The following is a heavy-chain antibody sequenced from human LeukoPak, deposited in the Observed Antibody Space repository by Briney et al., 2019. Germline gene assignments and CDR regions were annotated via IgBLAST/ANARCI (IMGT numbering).Heavy chain of an antibody. CDR1: GFTFSSYA. D-gene: IGHD3-9*01. V-gene: IGHV3-23*01. CDR3: AKQYFDWLPYFDY. J-gene: IGHJ4*02. Sequence: GSLRLSCAASGFTFSSYAMSWVRQAPGKGLEWVSTISVSGGSTYYADSVKGRFTISRDNSKNTLYLQMNSLRAEDTAVYYCAKQYFDWLPYFDYWGQGTLVTVSS. CDR2: ISVSGGST.